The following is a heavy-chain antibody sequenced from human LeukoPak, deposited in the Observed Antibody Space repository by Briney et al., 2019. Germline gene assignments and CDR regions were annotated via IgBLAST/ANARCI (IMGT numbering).Heavy chain of an antibody. V-gene: IGHV7-4-1*02. CDR3: ARVSHSSSWAYYYYYMDV. Sequence: ASVKVSCKASGYTFTSYVMNWVRPAPGQGLEWMGWINTNTGKPTYAQGFTGRFVFSLDTSVSTAYLQISSLKAEDTAVYYCARVSHSSSWAYYYYYMDVWGKGTTVTVSS. CDR1: GYTFTSYV. CDR2: INTNTGKP. D-gene: IGHD6-13*01. J-gene: IGHJ6*03.